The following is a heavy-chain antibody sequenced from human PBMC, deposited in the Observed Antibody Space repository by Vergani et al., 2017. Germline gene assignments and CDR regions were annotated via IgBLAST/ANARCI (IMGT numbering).Heavy chain of an antibody. CDR3: VREGSYCGSTTCRNPSYVYYYHMDV. CDR1: GFTFSTYA. J-gene: IGHJ6*03. Sequence: QVQLVESGGGVVQPGRSLRLSCTSSGFTFSTYAMHWVRQAPGTGLEWVAIIYYDGSKKYYADSGKGRFTISRDNSRNTLDLLMSSLRAEDTAIYYCVREGSYCGSTTCRNPSYVYYYHMDVWGEGTTVTVSS. CDR2: IYYDGSKK. D-gene: IGHD2-21*01. V-gene: IGHV3-33*01.